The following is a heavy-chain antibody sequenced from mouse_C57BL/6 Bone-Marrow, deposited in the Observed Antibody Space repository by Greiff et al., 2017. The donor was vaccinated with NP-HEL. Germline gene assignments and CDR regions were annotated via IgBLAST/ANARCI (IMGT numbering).Heavy chain of an antibody. J-gene: IGHJ3*01. CDR3: TTIYGNYLAWFAY. V-gene: IGHV14-1*01. Sequence: EVQRVESGAELVRPGASVKLSCTASGFNIKDYYMHWVKQRPEQGLEWIGRIDPEDGDTEYAPKFQGKATMTADTSSNTAYLQLSSLTSEDTAVYYCTTIYGNYLAWFAYWGQGTLVTVSA. CDR1: GFNIKDYY. D-gene: IGHD2-1*01. CDR2: IDPEDGDT.